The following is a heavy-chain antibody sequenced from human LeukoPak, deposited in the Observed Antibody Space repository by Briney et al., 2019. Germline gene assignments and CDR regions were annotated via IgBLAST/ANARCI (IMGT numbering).Heavy chain of an antibody. J-gene: IGHJ4*02. CDR1: GGSFSGYY. Sequence: TSETLSLTCAVYGGSFSGYYWSWIRQPPGKGLEWIGEINHSGSTNYNPSLKSRVTMSVDTSKNQVSLKLRSGTAADTAVYYCARIMGDYNILTGLYLNYNFDYWGQGTLVTVSS. D-gene: IGHD3-9*01. CDR3: ARIMGDYNILTGLYLNYNFDY. V-gene: IGHV4-34*01. CDR2: INHSGST.